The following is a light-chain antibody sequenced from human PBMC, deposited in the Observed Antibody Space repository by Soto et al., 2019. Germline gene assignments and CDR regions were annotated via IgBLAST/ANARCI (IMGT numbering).Light chain of an antibody. CDR2: EVN. V-gene: IGLV2-14*01. CDR3: FSFTTTSTHV. J-gene: IGLJ1*01. Sequence: QSVLPQPSSLSGSPGQSITISCTGTSSDIGAYDYVSWFQQHPGKAPKLMISEVNNRPSGASNRFSGSKSGNTAYLTISGLQVAVAAESFYFSFTTTSTHVFGPGTKGTVL. CDR1: SSDIGAYDY.